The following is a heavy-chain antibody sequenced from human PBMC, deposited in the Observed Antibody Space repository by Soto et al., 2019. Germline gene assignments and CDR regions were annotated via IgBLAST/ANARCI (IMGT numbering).Heavy chain of an antibody. V-gene: IGHV3-30*18. CDR2: ISYDGSTK. CDR3: AKETMGRFDY. Sequence: QMQLVESGGGVVQPGRSLRLSCAASGFTFSSYGIHWVRQAPGKGLEWVAVISYDGSTKYYADSVKGRFTISRDNSKNMQYLQMNSLRAEDTAVYYCAKETMGRFDYWAQGTLVTVSS. J-gene: IGHJ4*02. CDR1: GFTFSSYG. D-gene: IGHD3-10*01.